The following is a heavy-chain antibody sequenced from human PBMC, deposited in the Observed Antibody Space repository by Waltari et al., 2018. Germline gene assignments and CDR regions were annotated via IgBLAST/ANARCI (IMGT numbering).Heavy chain of an antibody. CDR2: ISSSGSTI. V-gene: IGHV3-48*03. CDR3: AREIYGSYYYGMDV. CDR1: GFTFSSYE. Sequence: EVQLVESGGGLVQPGGSLRLSCAASGFTFSSYEMNWVRQAPGKGLEWVSYISSSGSTIYYADSVKGRFTISRDNAKNSLYLQMNSLRAEDTAVYYCAREIYGSYYYGMDVWGQGTTVTVSS. D-gene: IGHD4-17*01. J-gene: IGHJ6*02.